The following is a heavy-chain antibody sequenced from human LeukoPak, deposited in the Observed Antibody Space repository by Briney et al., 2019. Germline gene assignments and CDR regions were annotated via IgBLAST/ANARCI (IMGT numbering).Heavy chain of an antibody. CDR3: ARGSRYCSSISCYKCYYAMDV. Sequence: PSETLSLTCAVYGGSFSDSYWSWIRQPPGKGLEWIGEINHSGSTNFKSSLKSRVTISVDTSKNQFSLKLSSVTAADTAVYFCARGSRYCSSISCYKCYYAMDVWGQGTTVTVSS. V-gene: IGHV4-34*01. CDR2: INHSGST. CDR1: GGSFSDSY. D-gene: IGHD2-2*02. J-gene: IGHJ6*02.